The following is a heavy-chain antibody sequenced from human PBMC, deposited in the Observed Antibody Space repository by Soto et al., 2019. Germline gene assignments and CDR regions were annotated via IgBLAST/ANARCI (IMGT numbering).Heavy chain of an antibody. J-gene: IGHJ6*02. Sequence: QVQLVESGGSVVQPGRSLRLSCAASGFTFSSYGMHWVRQAPGKGLEWVAVIWYDGSNKYYADSVKGRFTISRDNSKNTLYLQMNSLRAEDSAVYYCAWSYGFGVGYYYYYGMDVWGQGTTVTVSS. D-gene: IGHD3-10*01. CDR3: AWSYGFGVGYYYYYGMDV. CDR2: IWYDGSNK. CDR1: GFTFSSYG. V-gene: IGHV3-33*01.